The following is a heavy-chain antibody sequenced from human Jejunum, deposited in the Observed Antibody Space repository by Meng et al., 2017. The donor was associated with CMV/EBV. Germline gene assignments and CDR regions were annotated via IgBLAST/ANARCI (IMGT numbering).Heavy chain of an antibody. CDR2: IPGSGGST. CDR3: AKEGFKCSSASCYDAFDI. V-gene: IGHV3-23*01. D-gene: IGHD2-2*01. J-gene: IGHJ3*02. Sequence: VRQAPGKGLEWVSVIPGSGGSTYYADSVKGRFTISRDNSKNTLYLQMNSLRAEDTAVYYCAKEGFKCSSASCYDAFDIWGQGTMVTVSS.